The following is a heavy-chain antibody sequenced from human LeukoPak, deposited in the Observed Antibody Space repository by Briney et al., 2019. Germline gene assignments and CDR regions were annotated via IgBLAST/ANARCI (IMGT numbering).Heavy chain of an antibody. D-gene: IGHD6-13*01. CDR1: GGSISSYY. J-gene: IGHJ4*02. V-gene: IGHV4-59*08. Sequence: PSETLSLTCTVSGGSISSYYWSWIRQPPGKGLEWIGYIYYSGSTNYNPSLKSRVTISVDTSKNQFSLKLSSVTAADTAVYYCARHISWYSSSWYDGGYYFDYWGQGTLVTVSS. CDR3: ARHISWYSSSWYDGGYYFDY. CDR2: IYYSGST.